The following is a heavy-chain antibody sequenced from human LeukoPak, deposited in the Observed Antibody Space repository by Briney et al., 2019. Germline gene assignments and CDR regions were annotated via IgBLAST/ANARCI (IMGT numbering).Heavy chain of an antibody. CDR3: ARLAPHLLTGYSYSYHYLDV. V-gene: IGHV4-61*01. Sequence: PSETLSLTCTVSGGSISSENYYWSWIRQPPGKGVENIGYIYYTGSTNYNPSLKSRVTMSVDTSKNQFSLKLGSVTAADTAVYYCARLAPHLLTGYSYSYHYLDVWGKGTTVTVSS. CDR1: GGSISSENYY. D-gene: IGHD3-9*01. J-gene: IGHJ6*03. CDR2: IYYTGST.